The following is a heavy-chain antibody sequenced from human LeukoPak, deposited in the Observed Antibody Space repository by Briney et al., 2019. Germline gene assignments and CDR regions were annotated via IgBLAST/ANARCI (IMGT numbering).Heavy chain of an antibody. CDR1: GGSISSYY. D-gene: IGHD4-17*01. CDR2: IYTSGST. J-gene: IGHJ6*03. V-gene: IGHV4-4*07. Sequence: KPSETLSLTCTVSGGSISSYYWSWIRQPAGKGLEWIGRIYTSGSTNYNPSLKSRVTISVDKSKNQFSLKLSSVTAADTAVYYCASTTVTTLPPTYYYYYYMDVWGKGTTVTVSS. CDR3: ASTTVTTLPPTYYYYYYMDV.